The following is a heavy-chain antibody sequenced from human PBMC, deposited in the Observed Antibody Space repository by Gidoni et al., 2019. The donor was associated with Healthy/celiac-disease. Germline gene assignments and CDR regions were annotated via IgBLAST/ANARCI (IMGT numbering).Heavy chain of an antibody. CDR1: GFTFSSYA. J-gene: IGHJ6*02. CDR3: AKAGGFWSGYYRDYYYGMDV. V-gene: IGHV3-23*01. Sequence: EVQLLESGGGLVQPGGSLRLSCAASGFTFSSYAMSWVRQAPGKGLEWVSAISGSGGSTYYADSVKGRFTISRDNSKNTLYLQMNSLRAEDTAVYYCAKAGGFWSGYYRDYYYGMDVWGQGTTVTVSS. CDR2: ISGSGGST. D-gene: IGHD3-3*01.